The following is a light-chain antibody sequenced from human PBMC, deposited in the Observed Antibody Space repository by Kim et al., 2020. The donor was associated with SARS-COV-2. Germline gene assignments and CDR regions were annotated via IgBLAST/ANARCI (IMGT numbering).Light chain of an antibody. J-gene: IGKJ4*01. V-gene: IGKV1-33*01. Sequence: DIQMTQSPSSLSASVGDRVTITCQASQDISNFLNWYQQKPGKAPKLLIYDASNLATGVPARFSGSGSGTDFTFTISSLQPADIATYYCQQYDKHLLTFGGGTKVDIK. CDR2: DAS. CDR1: QDISNF. CDR3: QQYDKHLLT.